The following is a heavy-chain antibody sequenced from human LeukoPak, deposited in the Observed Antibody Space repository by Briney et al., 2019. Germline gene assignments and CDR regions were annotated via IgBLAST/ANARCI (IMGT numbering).Heavy chain of an antibody. D-gene: IGHD1-1*01. V-gene: IGHV3-66*01. Sequence: GGSLRLSCAASGFTVSSNYMGWVRQAPGKGLEWVSVIYSGGDTYYADSVKGRFTISRDNSKNTLYLQMTSLRAEDTALYYCVRDHNWAFDYWGQGTLVTVSS. J-gene: IGHJ4*02. CDR2: IYSGGDT. CDR1: GFTVSSNY. CDR3: VRDHNWAFDY.